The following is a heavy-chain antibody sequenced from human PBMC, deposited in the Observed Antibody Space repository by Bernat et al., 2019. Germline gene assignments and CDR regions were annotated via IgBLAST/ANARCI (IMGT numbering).Heavy chain of an antibody. CDR2: IYSGGTT. Sequence: EVQLVESGGGLIQPGGSLRLSCAASGFTVSSNYMIWVRQAPGKGLEWVSVIYSGGTTYYADSVKGRFTISRDNSKNTLYLQMNSLRAEDTAVYYCARDATYIGGGWFDPWCQGTLVTVSS. CDR1: GFTVSSNY. CDR3: ARDATYIGGGWFDP. V-gene: IGHV3-53*01. J-gene: IGHJ5*02. D-gene: IGHD3-10*01.